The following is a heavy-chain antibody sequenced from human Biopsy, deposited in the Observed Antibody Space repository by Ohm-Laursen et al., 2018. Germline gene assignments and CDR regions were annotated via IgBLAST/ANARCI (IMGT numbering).Heavy chain of an antibody. CDR1: GISFSRSA. D-gene: IGHD6-25*01. V-gene: IGHV3-23*01. CDR2: ITANGGTT. J-gene: IGHJ4*02. CDR3: ARATYSSGHKIDS. Sequence: SLRLSCSASGISFSRSAMNWVRQAPGKGLEWVSGITANGGTTYYADSAKGRFTISRDESKNTLYLQMNRLRAEDTAVYHCARATYSSGHKIDSWGQGTLVTVSS.